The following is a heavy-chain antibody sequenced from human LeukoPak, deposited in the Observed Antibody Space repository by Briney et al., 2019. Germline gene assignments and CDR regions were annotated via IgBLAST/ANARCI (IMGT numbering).Heavy chain of an antibody. CDR3: ARTRDESGWFDP. D-gene: IGHD1-26*01. Sequence: ASVKVSCKASGYTFTGYYMHWVRQAPGQGLEWMGWINPNSGGTNYAQKFQGRVTMTRDTSISTAYMELSRLRSDDTAVYYCARTRDESGWFDPWGQGTLVTVSS. CDR2: INPNSGGT. V-gene: IGHV1-2*02. J-gene: IGHJ5*02. CDR1: GYTFTGYY.